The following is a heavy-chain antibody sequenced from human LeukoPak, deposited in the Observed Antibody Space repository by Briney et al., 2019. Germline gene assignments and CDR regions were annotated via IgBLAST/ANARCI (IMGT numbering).Heavy chain of an antibody. CDR3: ARGGSTAYVFDC. CDR1: GFTFSSYN. CDR2: ISTSGDGT. Sequence: PGGSLRLSCAASGFTFSSYNMNWVRQAPGKGLEWVAGISTSGDGTYYADSVKGRFTISRDNSKNTLCLQMSSLRPEDTAVYYCARGGSTAYVFDCWGQGALITVSA. J-gene: IGHJ4*02. D-gene: IGHD5-12*01. V-gene: IGHV3-23*01.